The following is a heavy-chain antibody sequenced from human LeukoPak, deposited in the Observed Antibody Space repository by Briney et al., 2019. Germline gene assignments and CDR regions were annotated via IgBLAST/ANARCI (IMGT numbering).Heavy chain of an antibody. V-gene: IGHV3-23*01. CDR2: ISGSGGST. D-gene: IGHD6-13*01. CDR3: AKERKGRTAAGTIDY. Sequence: PGGSLRLSCAASGFTFSSYGMSWVRQAPGKGLEWVSAISGSGGSTYYADSVEGRFTISRDNSKNTLYLQMNSLRAEDTAVYYCAKERKGRTAAGTIDYWGQGTLVTVSS. J-gene: IGHJ4*02. CDR1: GFTFSSYG.